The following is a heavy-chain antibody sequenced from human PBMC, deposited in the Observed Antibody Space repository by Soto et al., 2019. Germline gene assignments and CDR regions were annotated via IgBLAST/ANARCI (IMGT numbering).Heavy chain of an antibody. D-gene: IGHD2-15*01. Sequence: PGGSLSLSCAASGFTFSSYAMSWVRQAPGKGLEWVSAISGSGGSTYYADSVKGRFTISRDNAKNSLYLQMNSLRAEDTAVYYCARDTIVVVVAATHGVTYEKPPIDYWAQGTLLTVSS. V-gene: IGHV3-23*01. CDR1: GFTFSSYA. CDR3: ARDTIVVVVAATHGVTYEKPPIDY. CDR2: ISGSGGST. J-gene: IGHJ4*01.